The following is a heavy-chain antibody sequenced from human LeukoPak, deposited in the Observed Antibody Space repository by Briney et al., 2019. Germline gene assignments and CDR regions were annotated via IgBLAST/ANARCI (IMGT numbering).Heavy chain of an antibody. CDR2: IYYSGST. D-gene: IGHD2-2*01. J-gene: IGHJ4*02. V-gene: IGHV4-59*12. CDR1: GGSISSYY. Sequence: SETLSLTCTVSGGSISSYYWSWIRQPPGKGLEWIGYIYYSGSTNYNPSLKSRVTISVGTSKNQFSLKLSSVTAADTAVYYCARLCSSTDPRDYWGQGTLVTVSS. CDR3: ARLCSSTDPRDY.